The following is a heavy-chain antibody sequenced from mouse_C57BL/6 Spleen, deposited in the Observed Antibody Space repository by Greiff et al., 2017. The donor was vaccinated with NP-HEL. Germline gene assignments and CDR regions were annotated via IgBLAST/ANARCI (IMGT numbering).Heavy chain of an antibody. V-gene: IGHV10-1*01. CDR3: VRLAGYGGYFDV. D-gene: IGHD1-1*01. Sequence: EVQLVESGGGLVQPKGSLKLSCAASGFSFNTYAMNWVRQAPGKGLEWVARIRSKSNNYATYYADSVKDRVTISRDDSESMLYLQMNNLKTEDTAMYYCVRLAGYGGYFDVWGTGTTVTVSS. CDR1: GFSFNTYA. J-gene: IGHJ1*03. CDR2: IRSKSNNYAT.